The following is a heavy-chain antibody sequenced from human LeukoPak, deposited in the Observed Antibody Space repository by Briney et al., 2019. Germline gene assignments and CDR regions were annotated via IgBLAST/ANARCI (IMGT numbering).Heavy chain of an antibody. V-gene: IGHV4-4*02. CDR2: IYHSGST. CDR1: GGSISSSNW. CDR3: VRLGPDYYDSSGVPLDVVDI. J-gene: IGHJ3*02. Sequence: SETLSLTCAVSGGSISSSNWWSRVRQPPGKGLEWIGEIYHSGSTNYNPSLKSRVTISVDKSKNQFSLQLNSVTPEDSAVYYCVRLGPDYYDSSGVPLDVVDIWGQGTMVTVSS. D-gene: IGHD3-22*01.